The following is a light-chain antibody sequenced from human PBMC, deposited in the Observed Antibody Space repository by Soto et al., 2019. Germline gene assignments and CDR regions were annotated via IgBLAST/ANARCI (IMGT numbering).Light chain of an antibody. J-gene: IGKJ5*01. CDR3: QQRSNWPRIT. CDR1: QSVSSY. CDR2: DAS. Sequence: EIVMTQSPATLSLSLGERANHPSSASQSVSSYLAWYQQKPGQAPRLLIYDASNRATGIPARFRGSGSGTDFTLTISSLEPEDFAVYYCQQRSNWPRITFGQGTRLEIK. V-gene: IGKV3-11*01.